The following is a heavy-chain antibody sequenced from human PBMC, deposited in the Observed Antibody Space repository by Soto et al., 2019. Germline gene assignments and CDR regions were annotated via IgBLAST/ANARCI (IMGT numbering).Heavy chain of an antibody. CDR1: GYTFTSYG. CDR3: ARDRPYGREYYYGMDV. D-gene: IGHD1-26*01. J-gene: IGHJ6*01. CDR2: ISAYTGNT. Sequence: QVQLVQSGAAVKKPGASVKVSCQASGYTFTSYGISWVRQAPGQGLEWMGWISAYTGNTNYAQKLQGRVNMTTDTSTSKAYMELRSLRSDDTAVYYCARDRPYGREYYYGMDVWGQGTTVTVSS. V-gene: IGHV1-18*01.